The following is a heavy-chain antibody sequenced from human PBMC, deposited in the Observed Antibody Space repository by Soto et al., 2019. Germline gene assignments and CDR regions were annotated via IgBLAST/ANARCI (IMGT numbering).Heavy chain of an antibody. CDR1: GFTFSSYW. D-gene: IGHD3-3*02. CDR2: INPDGSMV. V-gene: IGHV3-7*05. Sequence: GGSLILSCAASGFTFSSYWRNLVRQAPGKGLVWVASINPDGSMVHYVDSVKGRFTVSRDNAKDSLYLQMDSLRAEDTGVYYCISLAFSWGRGTLVTGLL. J-gene: IGHJ1*01. CDR3: ISLAFS.